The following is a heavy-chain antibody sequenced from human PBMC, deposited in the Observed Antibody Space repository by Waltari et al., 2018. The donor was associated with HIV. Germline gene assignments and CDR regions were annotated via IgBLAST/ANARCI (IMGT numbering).Heavy chain of an antibody. D-gene: IGHD2-21*02. CDR1: GDTFTDYY. Sequence: EVQLLQSGAEVKMPGTSVKISCEVPGDTFTDYYVHWVQQAPGKGLEWLGLIDPEDGETKYAAKFQGRVTITADTSTDTIYMELSGLKSEDAAVYYCARIVTPLVPWTIDSWGQGTLVTVSS. J-gene: IGHJ4*02. CDR2: IDPEDGET. CDR3: ARIVTPLVPWTIDS. V-gene: IGHV1-69-2*01.